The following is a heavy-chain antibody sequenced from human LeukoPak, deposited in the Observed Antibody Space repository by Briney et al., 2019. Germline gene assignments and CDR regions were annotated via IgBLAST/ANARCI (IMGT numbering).Heavy chain of an antibody. CDR1: GFTFSSYA. V-gene: IGHV3-30*04. CDR2: ISYHGSNK. Sequence: GGSLRLSCAASGFTFSSYAMHWVRQAPGKGLEWVAVISYHGSNKYYADSVKGRFILSRDNAKNSLYLQMNSLRAEDTAVYYCGRVEGFDYWGQGTLVTVSS. J-gene: IGHJ4*02. CDR3: GRVEGFDY.